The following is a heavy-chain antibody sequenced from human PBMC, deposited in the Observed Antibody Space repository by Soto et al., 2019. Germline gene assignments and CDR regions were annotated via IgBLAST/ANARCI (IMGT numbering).Heavy chain of an antibody. CDR3: ARLFTGRGYCSSTSCYWRSYYYGMDV. J-gene: IGHJ6*02. CDR1: GRTFSSYA. D-gene: IGHD2-2*01. CDR2: IIPIFGTA. Sequence: SVKVSCKASGRTFSSYAISWVRQAPGQGLEWMGGIIPIFGTANYAQKFQGRVTITADESTSTAYMELSSLRSEDTAVYYCARLFTGRGYCSSTSCYWRSYYYGMDVWGQGTTVTVSS. V-gene: IGHV1-69*13.